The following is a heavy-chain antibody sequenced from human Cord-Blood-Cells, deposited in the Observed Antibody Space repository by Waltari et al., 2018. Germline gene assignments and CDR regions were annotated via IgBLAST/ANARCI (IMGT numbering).Heavy chain of an antibody. CDR1: GFTFRSYD. CDR2: IGTAGDT. Sequence: EVQLVESGGGLVQHGGSLRLSCAASGFTFRSYDLHWVRQATGKGLEWVSAIGTAGDTYYPGSVKGRFTISRENAKNSLYLQMNSLRAGDTAVYYCARSANDAFDIWGQGTMVTVSS. J-gene: IGHJ3*02. CDR3: ARSANDAFDI. V-gene: IGHV3-13*01.